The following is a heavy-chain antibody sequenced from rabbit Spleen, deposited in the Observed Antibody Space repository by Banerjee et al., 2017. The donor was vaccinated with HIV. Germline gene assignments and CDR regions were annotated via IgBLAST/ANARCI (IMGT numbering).Heavy chain of an antibody. CDR2: IDPVFGIT. CDR3: ARDTGTSFSTYGMDL. V-gene: IGHV1S43*01. Sequence: QSVEESGGDLVKPGGTLTLTCTASGFDFSNYYMNWVRQAPGKGLEWIGYIDPVFGITYYANWVNGRFSISRENAQNTVFLQMTSLTAADTATYFCARDTGTSFSTYGMDLWGQGTLVTVS. D-gene: IGHD8-1*01. CDR1: GFDFSNYY. J-gene: IGHJ3*01.